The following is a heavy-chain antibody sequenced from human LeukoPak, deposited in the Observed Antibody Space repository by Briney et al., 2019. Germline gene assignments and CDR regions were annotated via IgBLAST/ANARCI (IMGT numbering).Heavy chain of an antibody. CDR1: GGSISNGSYY. CDR3: ARDPWDYDILTGYYVNWFDP. D-gene: IGHD3-9*01. J-gene: IGHJ5*02. Sequence: SQTLSLTCTVSGGSISNGSYYWSWIRQPAGKGLEWIGRIYTSGSTNYNPSLKSRVTISVDTSKNQFSLKLSSVTAADTAVYYCARDPWDYDILTGYYVNWFDPWGQGTLVTVSS. CDR2: IYTSGST. V-gene: IGHV4-61*02.